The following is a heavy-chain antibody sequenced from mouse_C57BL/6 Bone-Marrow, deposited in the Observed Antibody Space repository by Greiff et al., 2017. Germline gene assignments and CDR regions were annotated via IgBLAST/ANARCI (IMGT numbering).Heavy chain of an antibody. CDR3: ARHNYDYDVGYCDV. J-gene: IGHJ1*03. D-gene: IGHD2-4*01. CDR2: ISNLAYSI. V-gene: IGHV5-15*01. CDR1: GFSFSDYG. Sequence: EVHLVESGGGLVQPGGSLKLSCAASGFSFSDYGMALVRQAPRKGTEWVAFISNLAYSIYYADTVPGRFTIFSENAKNTLYLEMSNMRSEDTAKYYCARHNYDYDVGYCDVWGTGTTVTVSS.